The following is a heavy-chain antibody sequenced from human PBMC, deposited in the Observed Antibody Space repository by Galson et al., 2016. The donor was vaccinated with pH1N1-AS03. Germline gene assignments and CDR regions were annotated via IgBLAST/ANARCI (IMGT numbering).Heavy chain of an antibody. CDR1: GYSFTNYW. Sequence: QSGAEVNKPGESLKISCKASGYSFTNYWNAWVRQMPGKGLEWMGYIFPGEFDTRYSPSFQAQVTIPADKSISTAYLEWSSLPASDTAMYYCARSFPSGWNTYDAFDIWGQGTLVTVSS. D-gene: IGHD6-19*01. V-gene: IGHV5-51*01. CDR3: ARSFPSGWNTYDAFDI. CDR2: IFPGEFDT. J-gene: IGHJ3*02.